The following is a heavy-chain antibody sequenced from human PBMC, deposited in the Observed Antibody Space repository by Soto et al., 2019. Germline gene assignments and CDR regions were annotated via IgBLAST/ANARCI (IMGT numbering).Heavy chain of an antibody. Sequence: QVQLVQSGAEVKKPGASVKVSCKASGYTFTSYAMHWVRQAPGQRLEWMGWINAGNGNTKYSQKFQGRVTITRDTSASIAYMELSSLRSEDTAVYYCARDRGDSSGWYGRFDYWGQGTLVTVSS. CDR3: ARDRGDSSGWYGRFDY. J-gene: IGHJ4*02. D-gene: IGHD6-19*01. CDR1: GYTFTSYA. CDR2: INAGNGNT. V-gene: IGHV1-3*01.